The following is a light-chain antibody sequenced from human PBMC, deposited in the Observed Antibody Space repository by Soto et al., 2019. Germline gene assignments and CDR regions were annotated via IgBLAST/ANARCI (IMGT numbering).Light chain of an antibody. CDR3: QVWDSNSYNWV. CDR1: NIGVKS. CDR2: DDS. V-gene: IGLV3-21*02. J-gene: IGLJ3*02. Sequence: SYELTHPPSVSVAPGQTARITCGGDNIGVKSVHWYQQKPGQAPVLVVYDDSDRPSGIPERFSGSNSGNTATLTISRVEAGDEADYYCQVWDSNSYNWVFGGGTKVNVL.